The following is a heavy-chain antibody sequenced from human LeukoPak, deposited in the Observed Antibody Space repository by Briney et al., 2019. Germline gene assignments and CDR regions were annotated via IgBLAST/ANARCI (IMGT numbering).Heavy chain of an antibody. J-gene: IGHJ4*02. V-gene: IGHV4-61*01. CDR1: GGSVSSGIYY. CDR3: ARDPQGSAAFDY. D-gene: IGHD2-15*01. CDR2: IYYSGST. Sequence: SETLSLTCTVSGGSVSSGIYYWSWIRQPPGKGLEWIGYIYYSGSTNYNPSLKSRVTISVDTSENQFSLKLSSVTAADTAVYYCARDPQGSAAFDYWGQGTLVTVSS.